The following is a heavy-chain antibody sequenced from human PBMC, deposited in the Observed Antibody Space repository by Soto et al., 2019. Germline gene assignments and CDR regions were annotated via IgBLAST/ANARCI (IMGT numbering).Heavy chain of an antibody. V-gene: IGHV3-53*01. D-gene: IGHD3-22*01. CDR1: GFSVSTNY. J-gene: IGHJ6*02. CDR2: IYSGGTT. CDR3: ARHHYYDRSGLSPYGLDV. Sequence: GGGLIQPGGSLRLSCAASGFSVSTNYVSWVRQAPGKGLEWVSVIYSGGTTYYADSVKGRFTISRDTSKNKVFLQMTSLGAVDTAIYYCARHHYYDRSGLSPYGLDVWGQGTAVTVSS.